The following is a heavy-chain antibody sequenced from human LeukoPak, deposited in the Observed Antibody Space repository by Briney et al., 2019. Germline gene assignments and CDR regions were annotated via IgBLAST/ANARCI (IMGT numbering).Heavy chain of an antibody. Sequence: SETLSLTCTVSGGSISDYYWNWIRQPPGKGLEWIGYIYYSGSTTYNPSLKSRVTMSVDTATNQFSLKLRSVTAADTAVYYCARGDFCSKSNCYLRPMDVWGKGTTVTVSS. V-gene: IGHV4-59*01. J-gene: IGHJ6*03. CDR3: ARGDFCSKSNCYLRPMDV. CDR2: IYYSGST. D-gene: IGHD3-3*01. CDR1: GGSISDYY.